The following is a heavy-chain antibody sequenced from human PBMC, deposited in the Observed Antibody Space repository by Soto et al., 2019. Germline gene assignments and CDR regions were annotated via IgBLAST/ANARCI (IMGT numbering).Heavy chain of an antibody. CDR1: GFTFSSYG. CDR3: AKDRGGTGSGDY. V-gene: IGHV3-30*18. CDR2: ISYDGSNK. J-gene: IGHJ4*02. D-gene: IGHD3-10*01. Sequence: QVQLVESGGGVVQPGRSLRLSCAASGFTFSSYGMHWVRQAPGKGLEWVAVISYDGSNKYYADSVKGRFTISRDNSKNTLYLQRNSLRAEDTAVYYCAKDRGGTGSGDYWGQGTLVTVSS.